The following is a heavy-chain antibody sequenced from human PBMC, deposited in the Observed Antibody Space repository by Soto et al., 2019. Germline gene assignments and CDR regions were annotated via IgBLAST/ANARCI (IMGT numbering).Heavy chain of an antibody. CDR2: IYYSGST. J-gene: IGHJ6*02. CDR3: ASARSTYYYDSSGYYYPFPYGMNV. D-gene: IGHD3-22*01. Sequence: SETLSLTCTVSGGSISSGGYYWSWIRQHPGKGLEWIGYIYYSGSTYYNPSLKSRVTISVDTSRNQFSLKLSSVTAADTAVYYCASARSTYYYDSSGYYYPFPYGMNVWGQGTTVTVSS. CDR1: GGSISSGGYY. V-gene: IGHV4-31*03.